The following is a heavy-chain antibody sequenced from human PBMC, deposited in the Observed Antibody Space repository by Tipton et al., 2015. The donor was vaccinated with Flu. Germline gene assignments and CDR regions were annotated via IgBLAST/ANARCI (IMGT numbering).Heavy chain of an antibody. D-gene: IGHD4-17*01. Sequence: TLSLTCTVSDDSITYYYWSWIRQPPGKGLEWIGYIYYSGGTNYNPSLQSRLSISVDSSKNQLSLNVTSVTAADTAVYYCARVDGDSWNWFDPWGQGTLVIVSS. CDR2: IYYSGGT. V-gene: IGHV4-59*08. CDR1: DDSITYYY. J-gene: IGHJ5*02. CDR3: ARVDGDSWNWFDP.